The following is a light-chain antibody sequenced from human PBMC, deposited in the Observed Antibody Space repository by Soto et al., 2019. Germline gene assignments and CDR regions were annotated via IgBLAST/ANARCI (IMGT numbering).Light chain of an antibody. J-gene: IGKJ4*01. CDR2: GAS. V-gene: IGKV3-15*01. CDR3: QQYNT. CDR1: QSVSSN. Sequence: EIVMTQSPATLSVSPGERATLSCRASQSVSSNLAWYQQKPGQAPRLLIYGASTRATGIPARFSGSGSGTEFTLTISSLQSEDFVVYYCQQYNTFGGGTKVDIK.